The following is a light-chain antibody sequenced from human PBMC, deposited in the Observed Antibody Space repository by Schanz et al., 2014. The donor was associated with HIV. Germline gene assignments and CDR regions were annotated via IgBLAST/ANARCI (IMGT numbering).Light chain of an antibody. J-gene: IGKJ4*02. Sequence: EIVLTQSPGTLSLFPGERAALSCRASQTITSNFLAWYQQRPGQAPRLLIYGASNRATGVPDRFSGSGSGTDFILTISRLEPEDFAVYYCHHYGDSRGTFGGGTEVDI. CDR2: GAS. V-gene: IGKV3-20*01. CDR3: HHYGDSRGT. CDR1: QTITSNF.